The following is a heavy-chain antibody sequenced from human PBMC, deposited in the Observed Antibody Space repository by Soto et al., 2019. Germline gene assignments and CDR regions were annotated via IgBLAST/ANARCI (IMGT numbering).Heavy chain of an antibody. Sequence: QVQLMQSGGRVVQPGRSLRLSCAASGFSFSTYGMHWVRQAPGKGLEWVASISFDGGNVYYADSAKGRFTISRDNSKNTVFLQMNSLRHDDTATYYCAKDSSVVAAGSGGWFDPWGQGSLVAVSS. D-gene: IGHD6-13*01. V-gene: IGHV3-30*18. J-gene: IGHJ5*02. CDR1: GFSFSTYG. CDR3: AKDSSVVAAGSGGWFDP. CDR2: ISFDGGNV.